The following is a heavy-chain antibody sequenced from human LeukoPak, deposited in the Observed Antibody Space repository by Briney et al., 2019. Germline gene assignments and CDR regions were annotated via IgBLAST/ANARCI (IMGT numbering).Heavy chain of an antibody. CDR2: ITASGGST. CDR1: GFTFSSYA. J-gene: IGHJ5*01. V-gene: IGHV3-23*01. D-gene: IGHD2-2*01. CDR3: AKARCSSSDCYPPDS. Sequence: GGSLRLSCAASGFTFSSYAVNWVRQAPGKGLEWVSLITASGGSTYYADSVKGRFTISRDNSKNTLYLQMNSLRAEDTAVYYCAKARCSSSDCYPPDSWGQGTLVTVSS.